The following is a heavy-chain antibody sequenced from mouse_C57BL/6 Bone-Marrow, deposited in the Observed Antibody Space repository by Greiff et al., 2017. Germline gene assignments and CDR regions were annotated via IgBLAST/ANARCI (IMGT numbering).Heavy chain of an antibody. J-gene: IGHJ3*01. CDR2: IRSKSNNYAT. CDR1: GFSFNTYA. CDR3: VRDPAWVAY. Sequence: EVHLVESGGGLVQPKGSLKLSCAASGFSFNTYAMNWVRQAPGKGLEWVARIRSKSNNYATYYADSVKDRFTISRDDSESMLYLQMNNLTTEDTARYYCVRDPAWVAYWGQGTLVTVSA. V-gene: IGHV10-1*01.